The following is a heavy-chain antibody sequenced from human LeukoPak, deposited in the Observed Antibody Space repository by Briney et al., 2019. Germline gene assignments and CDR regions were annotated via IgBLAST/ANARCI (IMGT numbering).Heavy chain of an antibody. V-gene: IGHV3-7*01. CDR3: ARESKGRSKIDY. Sequence: PGGALKLSCAASGFNFCGYLMSWVRQAPGKGVEVVANINKDGSERYNVDSVKGRFTISRDNANKSLYLQMNSLRAEDTSVYYCARESKGRSKIDYWGQGTLVTVSS. D-gene: IGHD4-17*01. J-gene: IGHJ4*02. CDR1: GFNFCGYL. CDR2: INKDGSER.